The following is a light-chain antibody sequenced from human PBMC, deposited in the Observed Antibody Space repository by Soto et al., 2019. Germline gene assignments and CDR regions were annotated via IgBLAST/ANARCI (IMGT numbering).Light chain of an antibody. J-gene: IGKJ4*01. CDR3: QHRSNWPLT. V-gene: IGKV3-11*01. CDR2: DAS. CDR1: QSVSSY. Sequence: EIVLTQSAASLSLSPGERATLSFRASQSVSSYLAWYQQKPGQAPRLLIYDASNRATGIPARFSGSGSGTDFTLTISSLEPEDFAVYYCQHRSNWPLTFGGGTKVEIK.